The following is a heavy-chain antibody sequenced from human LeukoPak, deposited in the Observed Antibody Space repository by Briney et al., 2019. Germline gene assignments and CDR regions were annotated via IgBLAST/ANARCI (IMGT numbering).Heavy chain of an antibody. CDR2: INHGGGT. D-gene: IGHD2-15*01. Sequence: SETLSLTCAVYGGSFSGYYWSWIRQPPGKGLEWIGDINHGGGTNYNPSLKSRVTISVDTSKNQFSLKLSSVTAADTAVFYCARARVVSATFYYYYAMDVWGQGSTVTVSS. CDR1: GGSFSGYY. CDR3: ARARVVSATFYYYYAMDV. J-gene: IGHJ6*02. V-gene: IGHV4-34*01.